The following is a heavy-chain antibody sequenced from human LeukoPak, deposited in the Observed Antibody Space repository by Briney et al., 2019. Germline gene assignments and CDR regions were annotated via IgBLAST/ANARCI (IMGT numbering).Heavy chain of an antibody. Sequence: ESGPALVKPKQTLTLTCTFSGFSLNTGGLSVAWIRQPPGKGLEWIGYIYYSGSTNYNPSLKSRVTISVDTSKNQFSLKLSSVTAADTAVYYCARGKTGDLWSFDPWGQGTLVTVSS. V-gene: IGHV4-61*08. CDR1: GFSLNTGGLS. J-gene: IGHJ5*02. CDR2: IYYSGST. D-gene: IGHD7-27*01. CDR3: ARGKTGDLWSFDP.